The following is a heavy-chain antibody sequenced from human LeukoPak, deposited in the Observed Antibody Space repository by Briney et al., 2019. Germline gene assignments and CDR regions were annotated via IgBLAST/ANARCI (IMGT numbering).Heavy chain of an antibody. CDR1: GYSISSGYY. V-gene: IGHV4-38-2*01. D-gene: IGHD3-10*01. CDR2: IYHSGST. Sequence: SETLSLTCAGSGYSISSGYYWGWIRQPPGKGLEWIGSIYHSGSTYYNPSLKSRVTISVDTSKNQFSLKLSSVTAADTAVYYCARQSITMVRGVIPLGYWGQGTLVTVSS. CDR3: ARQSITMVRGVIPLGY. J-gene: IGHJ4*02.